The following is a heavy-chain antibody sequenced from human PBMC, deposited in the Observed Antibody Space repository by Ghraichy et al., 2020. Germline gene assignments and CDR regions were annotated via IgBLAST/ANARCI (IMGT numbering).Heavy chain of an antibody. Sequence: ASVKVSCKASGYTFNVYKIHWVRQAPGHGPEWMGWINPNTGGTNYAEKFRGRVTMSTDTAATTAYMELSSLKSDDTAVYYCARVGFTWNDAPSFWGQGTLVTVSS. CDR1: GYTFNVYK. CDR3: ARVGFTWNDAPSF. V-gene: IGHV1-2*02. J-gene: IGHJ4*02. D-gene: IGHD1-1*01. CDR2: INPNTGGT.